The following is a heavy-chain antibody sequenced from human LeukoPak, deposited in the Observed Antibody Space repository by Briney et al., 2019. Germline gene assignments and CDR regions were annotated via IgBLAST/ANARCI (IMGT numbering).Heavy chain of an antibody. CDR1: GFTFSSYS. V-gene: IGHV3-21*01. CDR2: ISTSSIYI. Sequence: GGSLRLSCAASGFTFSSYSMNWVRQAPGKGLEWVSSISTSSIYIYYADSVKGRFTISRDNARKSLYLQMNSLRAEDTAVYYCARALSQTQWLVNGWFDPWGQGTLVTVSS. J-gene: IGHJ5*02. CDR3: ARALSQTQWLVNGWFDP. D-gene: IGHD6-19*01.